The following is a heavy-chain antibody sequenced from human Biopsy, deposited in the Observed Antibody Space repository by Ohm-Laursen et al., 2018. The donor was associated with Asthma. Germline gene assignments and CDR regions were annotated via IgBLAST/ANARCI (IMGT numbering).Heavy chain of an antibody. CDR3: ARTFHFWSPYHAEHYQL. J-gene: IGHJ1*01. Sequence: SLRLSCAASGFTFGDYWMSWDRQVPGKGPERVANIKHDGSEKNHVDSLKGRFTISRDNAKNSLYLQMNSLRAEDTAVYYCARTFHFWSPYHAEHYQLWGQGTLVTVSS. CDR1: GFTFGDYW. V-gene: IGHV3-7*01. D-gene: IGHD3-3*02. CDR2: IKHDGSEK.